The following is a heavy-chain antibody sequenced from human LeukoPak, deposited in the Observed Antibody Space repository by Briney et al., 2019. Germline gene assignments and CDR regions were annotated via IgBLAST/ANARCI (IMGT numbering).Heavy chain of an antibody. CDR1: GFTFDDYG. CDR2: INWNGGST. V-gene: IGHV3-20*04. D-gene: IGHD2-15*01. J-gene: IGHJ5*02. CDR3: ARGLGWCSGGSCYP. Sequence: SGGSLRLSCAASGFTFDDYGMSWVRQAPGKGLEWVSGINWNGGSTGYADSVKGRFTISRDNAKNSLYLQMNSLRAEDTAVYYCARGLGWCSGGSCYPWGQGTLVTVSS.